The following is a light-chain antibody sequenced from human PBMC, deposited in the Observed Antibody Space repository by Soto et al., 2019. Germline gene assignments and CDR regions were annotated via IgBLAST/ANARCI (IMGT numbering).Light chain of an antibody. CDR2: AAS. V-gene: IGKV1-39*01. CDR3: QQSYSTSS. J-gene: IGKJ4*01. CDR1: QSISSY. Sequence: DIEMTQSPSSLSASVGDRVTITCRASQSISSYLNWYQQKPGKAPKLLIYAASSLQSGVPSRFSGSGSGTDFTLTISSLQPEDFATYYCQQSYSTSSFGGGTKVDMK.